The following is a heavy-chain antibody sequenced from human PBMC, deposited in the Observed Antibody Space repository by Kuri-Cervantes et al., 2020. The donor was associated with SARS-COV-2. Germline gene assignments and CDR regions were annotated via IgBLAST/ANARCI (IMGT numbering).Heavy chain of an antibody. V-gene: IGHV4-39*02. CDR2: VFYSGTT. D-gene: IGHD6-13*01. J-gene: IGHJ4*02. CDR3: VRDHDYGSRNKFDF. Sequence: WIRQSPGKGLEWIGSVFYSGTTYYNPSLQSRVTVSVDLSKNQFSLSLQSVTAADTAVYYCVRDHDYGSRNKFDFWGPGALVTVSS.